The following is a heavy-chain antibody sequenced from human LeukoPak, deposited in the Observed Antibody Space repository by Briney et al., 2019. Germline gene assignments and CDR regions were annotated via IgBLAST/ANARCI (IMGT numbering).Heavy chain of an antibody. Sequence: PGGSLRLSCAASEFTFSSYWMHWVRQAPGKGLVWVSRINSDGSRTSYADSVKGRFTISRDNAKNTLYLQMNSLRAEDTAVHYCRIAAAGSDYWGQGTLVTVSS. CDR3: RIAAAGSDY. V-gene: IGHV3-74*01. J-gene: IGHJ4*02. D-gene: IGHD6-13*01. CDR2: INSDGSRT. CDR1: EFTFSSYW.